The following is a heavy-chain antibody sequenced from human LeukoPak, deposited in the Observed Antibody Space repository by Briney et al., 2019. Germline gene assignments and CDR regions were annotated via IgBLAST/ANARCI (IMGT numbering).Heavy chain of an antibody. CDR2: VNLQGST. CDR3: ARKISAAGSRWFDP. V-gene: IGHV4-4*02. CDR1: GGSITNTNY. J-gene: IGHJ5*02. D-gene: IGHD6-13*01. Sequence: SGTLSLTCGVSGGSITNTNYWTWVRQPPGKGLEWIGEVNLQGSTNYNPSLMGRVAIAVDTSENHISLQLTSVTAADTAVYYCARKISAAGSRWFDPWGQGTLVSVSS.